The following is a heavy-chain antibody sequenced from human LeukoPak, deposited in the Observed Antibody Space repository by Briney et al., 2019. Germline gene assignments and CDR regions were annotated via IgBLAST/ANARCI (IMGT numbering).Heavy chain of an antibody. CDR3: AKDVVMGMIVVVRDGFDP. J-gene: IGHJ5*02. Sequence: QPGRSLRLSCAASGFTFSSYAMHWVRQAPGKGLEWVAVISYDGSNKYYADSVKGRFTISRDNSKNTLYLQMNSLRAEDTAVYYCAKDVVMGMIVVVRDGFDPWGQGTLVTVSS. CDR1: GFTFSSYA. V-gene: IGHV3-30-3*01. CDR2: ISYDGSNK. D-gene: IGHD3-22*01.